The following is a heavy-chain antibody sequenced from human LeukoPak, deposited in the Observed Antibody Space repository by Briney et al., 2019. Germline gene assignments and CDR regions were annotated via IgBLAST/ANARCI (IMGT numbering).Heavy chain of an antibody. CDR2: ISSSSSTI. J-gene: IGHJ4*02. CDR3: AKDGPWLDY. V-gene: IGHV3-48*01. CDR1: GFTFSSYS. Sequence: PGGSLRLSCAASGFTFSSYSMNWVRQAPGKGLEWVSYISSSSSTIYYADSVKGRFTISRDNAKNSLYLQMNSLRAEDTAVYYCAKDGPWLDYWGQGTLVTVSS.